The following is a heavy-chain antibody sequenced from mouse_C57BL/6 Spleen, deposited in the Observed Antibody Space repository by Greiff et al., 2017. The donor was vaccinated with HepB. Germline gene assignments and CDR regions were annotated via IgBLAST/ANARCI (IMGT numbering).Heavy chain of an antibody. Sequence: DVMLVESGGGLVKPGGSLKLSCAASGFTFSSYAMSWVRQPPEKRLAWVATISDGGSYTYYPDNVKGRFTISRDNAKNNLYLQMSHLKSEDTAMYYVARETSYWYFDVWGTGTTVTVSS. CDR1: GFTFSSYA. CDR3: ARETSYWYFDV. D-gene: IGHD1-3*01. CDR2: ISDGGSYT. V-gene: IGHV5-4*03. J-gene: IGHJ1*03.